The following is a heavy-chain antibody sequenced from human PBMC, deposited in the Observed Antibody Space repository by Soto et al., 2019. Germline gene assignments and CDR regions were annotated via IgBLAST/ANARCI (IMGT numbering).Heavy chain of an antibody. CDR3: ARRSSSTKFDY. Sequence: SETLSLTCTVSGGSISGYYWSWIRQPPGKGLEWIGYIYYSGSTNYNPSLKSRVTISVDTSKNQISLKLSSVTAADTAVYYCARRSSSTKFDYRGQGTLVTVSS. D-gene: IGHD6-13*01. CDR2: IYYSGST. V-gene: IGHV4-59*08. CDR1: GGSISGYY. J-gene: IGHJ4*02.